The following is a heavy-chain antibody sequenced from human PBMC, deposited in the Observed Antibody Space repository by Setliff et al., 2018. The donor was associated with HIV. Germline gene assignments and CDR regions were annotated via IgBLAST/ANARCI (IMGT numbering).Heavy chain of an antibody. CDR3: AREGGPGTPRTDAFDF. Sequence: SSETLSLTCTVSGDSVSSGLNYWTWIRQHPGKGLEWIGYIFYTGTTYYNPSLKSRVSISVDTPNNQFSLRLTSVTAADTAMYFCAREGGPGTPRTDAFDFWGQGTMVT. V-gene: IGHV4-31*03. CDR1: GDSVSSGLNY. J-gene: IGHJ3*01. CDR2: IFYTGTT. D-gene: IGHD3-10*01.